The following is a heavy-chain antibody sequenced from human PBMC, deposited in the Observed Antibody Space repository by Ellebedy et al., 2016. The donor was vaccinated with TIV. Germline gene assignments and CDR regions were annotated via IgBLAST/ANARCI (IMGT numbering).Heavy chain of an antibody. CDR2: IYASGKT. D-gene: IGHD6-19*01. V-gene: IGHV4-4*07. Sequence: SETLSLXXTVSGDSINDYYWSWIRQPAGKGLEWIGRIYASGKTDYNLFLKSRVTMSVDTSKNQFSLKLNSVTAEDTAVYYCARDRATVAGSEGIDYWGQGTLVTVSS. CDR1: GDSINDYY. CDR3: ARDRATVAGSEGIDY. J-gene: IGHJ4*02.